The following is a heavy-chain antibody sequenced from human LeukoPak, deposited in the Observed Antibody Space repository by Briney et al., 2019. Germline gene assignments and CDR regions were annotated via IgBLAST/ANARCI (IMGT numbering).Heavy chain of an antibody. J-gene: IGHJ3*02. CDR2: ISGSGGST. D-gene: IGHD1-26*01. V-gene: IGHV3-23*01. CDR3: AKDPSGGYVPPFAFDI. CDR1: GFTFSSYA. Sequence: QSGGSLRLSCAASGFTFSSYAMSWVRQAPGKGLEWVSAISGSGGSTYYADSVKGRFTISRDNSKNTLYLQTNSLRAEDTAVYYCAKDPSGGYVPPFAFDIWGQGTMVTVSS.